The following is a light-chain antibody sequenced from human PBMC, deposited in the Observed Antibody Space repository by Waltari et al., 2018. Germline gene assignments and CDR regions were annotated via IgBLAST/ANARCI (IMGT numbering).Light chain of an antibody. V-gene: IGKV3-11*01. CDR3: QQRSNWPRT. Sequence: EIVLAQSPATLSLSPGERATLSCRASQSVNTYLAWYQQKPGQAPRRLIYDASNRATGIPARFSGSGSGTDFTLTISSLEPEDFAVYFCQQRSNWPRTFGGGTKVEIK. J-gene: IGKJ4*01. CDR2: DAS. CDR1: QSVNTY.